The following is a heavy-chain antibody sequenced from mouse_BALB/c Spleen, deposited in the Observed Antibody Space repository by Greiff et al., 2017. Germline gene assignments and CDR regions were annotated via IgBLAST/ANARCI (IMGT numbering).Heavy chain of an antibody. CDR3: AREDGYFDV. CDR1: GYTFTSYW. CDR2: IAPGSGST. Sequence: DLVKPGASVKLSCKASGYTFTSYWINWIKQRPVQGLEWIGRIAPGSGSTYYNEMFKGKATLTVDTSSSTAYIQLSSLSSEDSAVYFCAREDGYFDVWGAGTTVTVSS. V-gene: IGHV1S41*01. J-gene: IGHJ1*01.